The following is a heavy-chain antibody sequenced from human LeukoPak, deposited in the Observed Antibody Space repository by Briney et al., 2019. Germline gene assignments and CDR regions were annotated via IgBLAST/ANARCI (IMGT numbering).Heavy chain of an antibody. Sequence: SETLSLTCAVYGGSFSGYYWSWIRQPPGKGLEWIGEINHSGSTNYNPSLKSRVTISVDTSKNQFSLKLSSVTAADTAVYYCARRHYYDSSGYYYGGGDYYYYMDVWGKGTTVTISS. CDR1: GGSFSGYY. CDR3: ARRHYYDSSGYYYGGGDYYYYMDV. CDR2: INHSGST. V-gene: IGHV4-34*01. J-gene: IGHJ6*03. D-gene: IGHD3-22*01.